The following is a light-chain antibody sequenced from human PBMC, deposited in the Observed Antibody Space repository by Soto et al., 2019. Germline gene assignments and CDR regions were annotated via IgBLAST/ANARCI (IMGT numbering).Light chain of an antibody. V-gene: IGLV2-23*01. CDR2: EGS. CDR3: CSYAGSSTPYV. Sequence: QSVLTQPASGSGSPGQSITISCTGTSSDGGSYNLVSWYQQHPGKAPKLMIYEGSKRPSGVSNRFSGSKSGNTASLTISGLQAEDEADYYCCSYAGSSTPYVFGTGTKVTVL. CDR1: SSDGGSYNL. J-gene: IGLJ1*01.